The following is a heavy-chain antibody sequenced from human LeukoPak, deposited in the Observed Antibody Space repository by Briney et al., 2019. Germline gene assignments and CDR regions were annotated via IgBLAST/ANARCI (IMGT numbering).Heavy chain of an antibody. J-gene: IGHJ4*02. V-gene: IGHV3-74*01. CDR2: INSDGSST. Sequence: GGSLRLSCAASGFTFSSYWMHWVRQAPGKGLVWVSRINSDGSSTSYADPVKGRFTISRDNAKNTLYLQMNSLRAEDTAVYYCARDALDRYYYDSSGHPDYWGKGTLVTVSS. CDR3: ARDALDRYYYDSSGHPDY. D-gene: IGHD3-22*01. CDR1: GFTFSSYW.